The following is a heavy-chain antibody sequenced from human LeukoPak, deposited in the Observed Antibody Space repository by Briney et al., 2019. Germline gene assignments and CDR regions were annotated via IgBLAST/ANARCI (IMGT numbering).Heavy chain of an antibody. J-gene: IGHJ5*02. CDR2: IYYSGST. V-gene: IGHV4-61*01. CDR1: GGSISSSSYY. CDR3: AREPYDYVWGSLRWFDP. D-gene: IGHD3-16*01. Sequence: SETLSLTCTVSGGSISSSSYYWSWIRQPPGKGLEWIGYIYYSGSTNYNPSLKSRVTISVDTSKNQFSLKLSSVTAADTAVYYCAREPYDYVWGSLRWFDPWGQGTLVTVSS.